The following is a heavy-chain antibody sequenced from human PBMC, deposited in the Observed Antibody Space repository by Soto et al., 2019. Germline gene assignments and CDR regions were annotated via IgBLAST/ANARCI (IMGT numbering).Heavy chain of an antibody. D-gene: IGHD3-3*01. J-gene: IGHJ6*03. CDR1: GFTFSSYG. Sequence: TGGSLRLSCAASGFTFSSYGMHWVRQAPGKGLEWVAVIWYDGSNKYYADSVKGRFTISRDNSKNTLYLQMNSLRAEDTAVYYCARGEENDFWSGYYTDYYYMDVWGKGTTVTVSS. V-gene: IGHV3-33*01. CDR3: ARGEENDFWSGYYTDYYYMDV. CDR2: IWYDGSNK.